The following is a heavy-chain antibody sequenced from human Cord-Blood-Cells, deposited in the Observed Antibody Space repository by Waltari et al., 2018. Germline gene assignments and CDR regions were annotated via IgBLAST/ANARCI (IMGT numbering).Heavy chain of an antibody. Sequence: GSINPNCGGTNYAQKFQGWVTRTRDTSISTAYMELSRLRSDDTAVYYCARGPGYIWGCYRYKESGWFDYWGQGTLVTVSS. J-gene: IGHJ4*02. V-gene: IGHV1-2*04. CDR3: ARGPGYIWGCYRYKESGWFDY. CDR2: INPNCGGT. D-gene: IGHD3-16*02.